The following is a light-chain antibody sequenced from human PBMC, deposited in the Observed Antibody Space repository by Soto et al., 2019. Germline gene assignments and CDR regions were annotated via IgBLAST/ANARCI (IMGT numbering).Light chain of an antibody. CDR1: QGIRNY. CDR2: GAS. V-gene: IGKV3-20*01. Sequence: TQSKTAMSASVGDRVTITRRASQGIRNYLAWYQQKPGQAPRLLIYGASSRATGIPHRFSGSGSGTDFTLTINRLEPEDFAVYYCQQYVSSPPTFGQGSKVDI. J-gene: IGKJ1*01. CDR3: QQYVSSPPT.